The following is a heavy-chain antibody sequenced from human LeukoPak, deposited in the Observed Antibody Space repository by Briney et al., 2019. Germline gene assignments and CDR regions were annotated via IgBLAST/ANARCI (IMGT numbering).Heavy chain of an antibody. Sequence: ASVKVSCKASGYTFTSYGISWVRQAPGQGLEWMGWISAYNGNTNYAQKLQGRVTMTTDTSTSTAYMELRSLRSDDTAVYYCARDPPYDSSGYYPSHWGQGTLVTVPS. D-gene: IGHD3-22*01. CDR2: ISAYNGNT. CDR3: ARDPPYDSSGYYPSH. CDR1: GYTFTSYG. J-gene: IGHJ4*02. V-gene: IGHV1-18*01.